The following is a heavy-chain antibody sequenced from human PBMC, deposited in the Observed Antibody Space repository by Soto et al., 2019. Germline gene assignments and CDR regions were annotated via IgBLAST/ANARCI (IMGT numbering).Heavy chain of an antibody. CDR3: TRSVTGTIAHFDY. D-gene: IGHD1-7*01. V-gene: IGHV3-73*02. CDR2: IRSKSNSYAT. CDR1: GFTLSGSA. Sequence: EVQLVESGGGLVQPGGSLKLSCAASGFTLSGSAMHWVRQASGKGLEWVGRIRSKSNSYATAYAASVKGRFTISRDDSKNTAYLQMISLKTEDTAVYYCTRSVTGTIAHFDYWGQGTLVTVSS. J-gene: IGHJ4*02.